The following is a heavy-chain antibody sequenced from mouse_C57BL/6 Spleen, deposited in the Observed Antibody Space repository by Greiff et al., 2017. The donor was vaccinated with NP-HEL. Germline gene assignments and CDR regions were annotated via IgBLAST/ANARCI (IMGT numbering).Heavy chain of an antibody. D-gene: IGHD1-1*01. CDR1: GFNIKNTY. Sequence: VHVKQSVAELVRPGASVKLSCTASGFNIKNTYMHWVKQRPEQGLEWIGRIDPANGNTKYAPKFQGKATITADTSSNTAYLQLSSLTSEDTAIYYCARSKITTVVGDYWGQGTTLTVSS. CDR2: IDPANGNT. J-gene: IGHJ2*01. CDR3: ARSKITTVVGDY. V-gene: IGHV14-3*01.